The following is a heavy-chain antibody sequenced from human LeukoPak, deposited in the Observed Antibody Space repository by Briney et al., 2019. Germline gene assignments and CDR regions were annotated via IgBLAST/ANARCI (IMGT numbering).Heavy chain of an antibody. CDR1: GFTFSSYA. V-gene: IGHV3-30*01. Sequence: GRSLRLSCAASGFTFSSYAMPWVRQAPGKGLEWVAVISYDGSNKYYADSVKARFTISRDNSKNTLYLQMNSLRAEDTAVYYCARSPSSGWYYFDYWGQGTLVTVSS. D-gene: IGHD6-19*01. J-gene: IGHJ4*02. CDR3: ARSPSSGWYYFDY. CDR2: ISYDGSNK.